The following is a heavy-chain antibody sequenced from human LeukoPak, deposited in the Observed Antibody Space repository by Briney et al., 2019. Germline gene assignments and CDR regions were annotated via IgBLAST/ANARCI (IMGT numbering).Heavy chain of an antibody. CDR3: ARDNSYGIDY. CDR1: GFTFSIYW. J-gene: IGHJ4*02. CDR2: TNSDGSSI. D-gene: IGHD5-18*01. Sequence: GGSLRLSCAASGFTFSIYWMHWVRQAPAKGLVWVSRTNSDGSSITYADSVKGRFTISRDNAKNTVYLQMNSLRAEDAAVYYCARDNSYGIDYWGQGTLVTVSS. V-gene: IGHV3-74*01.